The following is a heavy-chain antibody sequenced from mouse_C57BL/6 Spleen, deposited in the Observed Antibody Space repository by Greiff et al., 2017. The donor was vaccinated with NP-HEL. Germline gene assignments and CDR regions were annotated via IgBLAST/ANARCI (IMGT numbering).Heavy chain of an antibody. Sequence: VQLQQPGAELVKPGASVKLSCKASGYTFTSYWMHWVKQRPGQGLAWIGMIHPNSGSTNYNEKFKIKATLTVDKSSSTAYMQLSSLTSEDSAVYYCARELRGDAMDYWGQGTSVTVSS. J-gene: IGHJ4*01. CDR3: ARELRGDAMDY. CDR1: GYTFTSYW. D-gene: IGHD1-1*01. V-gene: IGHV1-64*01. CDR2: IHPNSGST.